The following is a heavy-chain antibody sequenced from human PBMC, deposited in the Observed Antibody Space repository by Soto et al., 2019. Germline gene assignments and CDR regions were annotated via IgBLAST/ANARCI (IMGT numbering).Heavy chain of an antibody. J-gene: IGHJ4*02. CDR3: ARGHIVATILDY. CDR1: GFTFSNYE. Sequence: EVQLVESGGALGQPEGSLGFAWEASGFTFSNYEMGWVRRAPGKGLEWVSSFDHSGTTIYYADSGRGRFTISRNNAKNSLFLQMNSLRAEDTAVYYCARGHIVATILDYWGQGTLVTVSS. D-gene: IGHD5-12*01. V-gene: IGHV3-48*03. CDR2: FDHSGTTI.